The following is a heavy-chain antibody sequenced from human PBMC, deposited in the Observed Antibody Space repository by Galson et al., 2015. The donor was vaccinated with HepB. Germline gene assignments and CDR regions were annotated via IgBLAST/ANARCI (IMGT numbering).Heavy chain of an antibody. CDR3: ARGSIVVVPAAHYYYYYMDV. J-gene: IGHJ6*03. D-gene: IGHD2-2*01. Sequence: TLSLTCAVYGGSFSGYYWSWIRQPPGKGLEWIGEINHSGSTNYNPSLKSRVTISVDTSKNQFSLKLSSVTAADTAVYYCARGSIVVVPAAHYYYYYMDVWGKGTTVTVSS. V-gene: IGHV4-34*01. CDR2: INHSGST. CDR1: GGSFSGYY.